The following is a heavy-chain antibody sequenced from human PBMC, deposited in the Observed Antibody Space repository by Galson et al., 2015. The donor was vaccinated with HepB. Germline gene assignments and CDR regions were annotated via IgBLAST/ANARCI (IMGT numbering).Heavy chain of an antibody. V-gene: IGHV3-64D*06. Sequence: SLRLSCAASGFTFSSYAMHWVRQAPGKGLEYVSAISSNGGSTYYADSVKGRFTISRDNSKNTLYLQMSSLRAEDTAVYYCVKVKQGYCSGGSCYSFDYWGQGTLVTVSS. D-gene: IGHD2-15*01. CDR3: VKVKQGYCSGGSCYSFDY. CDR2: ISSNGGST. J-gene: IGHJ4*02. CDR1: GFTFSSYA.